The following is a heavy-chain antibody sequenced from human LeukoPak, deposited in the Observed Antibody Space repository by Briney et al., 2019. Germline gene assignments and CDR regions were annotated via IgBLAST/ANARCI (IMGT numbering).Heavy chain of an antibody. CDR3: ARGGSGYSYGGFDY. CDR1: GCTFTSYS. J-gene: IGHJ4*02. CDR2: ISAYNGDT. D-gene: IGHD5-18*01. Sequence: GASVKVSCKASGCTFTSYSISWVRQAPGQGLEWMGWISAYNGDTNYAQKLQGRVTMTTDTSTSTAYMELRSLRSDDTAVYYCARGGSGYSYGGFDYWGQGTLVTVSS. V-gene: IGHV1-18*01.